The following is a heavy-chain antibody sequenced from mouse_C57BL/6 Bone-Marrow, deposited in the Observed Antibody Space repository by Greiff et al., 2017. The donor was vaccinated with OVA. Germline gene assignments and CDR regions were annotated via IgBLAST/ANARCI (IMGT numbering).Heavy chain of an antibody. V-gene: IGHV2-2*01. Sequence: QVQLQQSGPGLVQPSQSLSITCTVSGFSLTSYGVHWVRQSPGKGLEWLGVIWSGGSTDYNAAFISRLSISKDNSKSQVFFKMNSLQADDTAIYYCARKGGYDGYYGWYFDVWGTGTTVTVSS. CDR1: GFSLTSYG. J-gene: IGHJ1*03. CDR2: IWSGGST. D-gene: IGHD2-3*01. CDR3: ARKGGYDGYYGWYFDV.